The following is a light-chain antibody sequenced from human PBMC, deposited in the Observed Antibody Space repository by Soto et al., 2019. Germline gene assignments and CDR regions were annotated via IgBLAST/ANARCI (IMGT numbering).Light chain of an antibody. CDR1: QSLVYADGNTY. V-gene: IGKV2-30*01. CDR3: MQTAHWPYT. Sequence: DVVMTQSPPSLPVTLGQSASISCTSSQSLVYADGNTYLNWLQQRPGQSPRRLIYKVFNRDSGVPDRFSGSASGSEFTLTISRVEAEDIGVYYCMQTAHWPYTFGRGTKVDIK. J-gene: IGKJ2*01. CDR2: KVF.